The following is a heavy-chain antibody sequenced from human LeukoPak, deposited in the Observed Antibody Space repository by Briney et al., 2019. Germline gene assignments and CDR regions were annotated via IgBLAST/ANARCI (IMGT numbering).Heavy chain of an antibody. V-gene: IGHV3-23*01. CDR3: AKGGYSGTHYLDY. CDR1: GFTIGSYA. J-gene: IGHJ4*02. Sequence: PGGSLRLSCAASGFTIGSYAMSWVRQAPGKGLEWVSTISTRGGTYYADSVKGRFTISRDNSKNTLYLQMSSLRAEDTAVFYCAKGGYSGTHYLDYWGQGTLLTVSS. CDR2: ISTRGGT. D-gene: IGHD1-26*01.